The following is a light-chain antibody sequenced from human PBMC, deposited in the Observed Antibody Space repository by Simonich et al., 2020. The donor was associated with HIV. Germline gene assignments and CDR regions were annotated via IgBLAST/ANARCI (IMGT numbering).Light chain of an antibody. CDR2: WAS. V-gene: IGKV4-1*01. CDR3: QQYYSTPLT. CDR1: QRVLYSSNNKNY. J-gene: IGKJ4*01. Sequence: DIVMTQSPDSLAVSLGERATINCKSSQRVLYSSNNKNYLAWYQQKPGQPPKLLIYWASTRESGVPDRFSGSGSGTDFTLTISSLQAEDVAAYYCQQYYSTPLTLGGGTKVEIK.